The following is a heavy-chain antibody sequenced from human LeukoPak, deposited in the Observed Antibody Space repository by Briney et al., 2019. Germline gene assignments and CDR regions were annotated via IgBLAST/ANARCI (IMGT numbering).Heavy chain of an antibody. V-gene: IGHV4-4*07. D-gene: IGHD2-2*02. CDR1: GGSISGYY. CDR3: AREYTTSTSWFDP. Sequence: SETLSLTCTVSGGSISGYYWSWIRQPAGKGLEWIGRIYPGGSMNYNPSLQSRVTMSLDTSKNQFSLKVNSVTAADTAVYYCAREYTTSTSWFDPWGQGTLVTVSS. CDR2: IYPGGSM. J-gene: IGHJ5*02.